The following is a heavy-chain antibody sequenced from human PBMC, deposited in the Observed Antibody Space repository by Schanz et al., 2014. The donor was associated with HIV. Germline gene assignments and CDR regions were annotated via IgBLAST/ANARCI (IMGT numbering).Heavy chain of an antibody. CDR2: LSGRGDST. V-gene: IGHV3-21*02. CDR1: GFTFSAYG. CDR3: ARSEWVDQK. J-gene: IGHJ4*02. D-gene: IGHD6-19*01. Sequence: IQLVESGGGVVQPGRSLRLSCAASGFTFSAYGFHWVRQAPGKGLEWVSALSGRGDSTYYADSVKGRFTISRDNAKNSLFLQMNSLRDEVTAVYYCARSEWVDQKWGQGTLVTVSS.